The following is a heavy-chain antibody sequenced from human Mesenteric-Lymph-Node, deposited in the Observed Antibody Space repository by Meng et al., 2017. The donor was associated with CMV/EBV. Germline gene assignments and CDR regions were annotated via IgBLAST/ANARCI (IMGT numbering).Heavy chain of an antibody. Sequence: GGSLRLSCAASGFTFSNAWMSWVRQAPGKGLEWVGRIKSKTDGGTTDYAAPVKGRFTISRDDSKNTLYLQMNSLKTEDTAVYYCTTEPPAGDTDAFDIWGQGTMVTVSS. CDR1: GFTFSNAW. J-gene: IGHJ3*02. CDR2: IKSKTDGGTT. V-gene: IGHV3-15*01. CDR3: TTEPPAGDTDAFDI. D-gene: IGHD2-2*01.